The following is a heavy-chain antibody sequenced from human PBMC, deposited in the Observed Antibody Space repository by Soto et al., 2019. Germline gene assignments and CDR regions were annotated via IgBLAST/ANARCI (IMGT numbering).Heavy chain of an antibody. D-gene: IGHD1-7*01. CDR3: AGLTRNYSFDY. CDR2: VDPTDSYS. Sequence: GESLKISCKGSGYTFTSDWISWVRQMPGKGLEWMGRVDPTDSYSNYRPSFQGHVTISADKSISTAYLQWSSLKVSDTAMYYCAGLTRNYSFDYWGQGTLVTVSS. CDR1: GYTFTSDW. V-gene: IGHV5-10-1*01. J-gene: IGHJ4*02.